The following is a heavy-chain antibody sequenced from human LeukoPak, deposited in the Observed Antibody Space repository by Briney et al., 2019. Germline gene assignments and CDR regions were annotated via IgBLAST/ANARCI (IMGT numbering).Heavy chain of an antibody. CDR2: ISSSSSYI. J-gene: IGHJ6*03. Sequence: PGGSLRLSCAASGFTFSSYSMNWVRQAPGKGLEWVSSISSSSSYIYYADSVKGRFTISRDNAKNSLYLQMNSLRAEDTAVYYCARFRGVSFYMDVWGKGTTVTISS. D-gene: IGHD3-10*01. CDR1: GFTFSSYS. V-gene: IGHV3-21*01. CDR3: ARFRGVSFYMDV.